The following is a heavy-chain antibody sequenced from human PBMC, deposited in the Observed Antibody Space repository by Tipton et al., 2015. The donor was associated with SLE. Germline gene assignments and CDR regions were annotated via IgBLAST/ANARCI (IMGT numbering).Heavy chain of an antibody. CDR3: ATTGGY. J-gene: IGHJ4*02. CDR1: GGSFSDYS. CDR2: INHSGST. V-gene: IGHV4-34*01. D-gene: IGHD4-17*01. Sequence: TLSLTCAVYGGSFSDYSWSWIRQPPGKRLEWIGEINHSGSTNYNPSLKSRVTISVDTSKNQFSLKLSSVTAADTAVYYCATTGGYWGQGTLVTVSS.